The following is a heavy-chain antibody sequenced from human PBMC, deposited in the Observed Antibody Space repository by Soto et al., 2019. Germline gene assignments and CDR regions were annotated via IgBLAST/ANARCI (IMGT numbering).Heavy chain of an antibody. Sequence: SETLSLTCTVSGGSISSGGYYWSWIRQHPGKGLEWIGYIYYSGSTYYNPSLKSRVTISVDTSKNQFSLKLSSVTAADTAVYYCAANGESWGDNWLDPWGQGTLVTVYS. CDR1: GGSISSGGYY. CDR2: IYYSGST. D-gene: IGHD3-16*01. CDR3: AANGESWGDNWLDP. V-gene: IGHV4-31*02. J-gene: IGHJ5*02.